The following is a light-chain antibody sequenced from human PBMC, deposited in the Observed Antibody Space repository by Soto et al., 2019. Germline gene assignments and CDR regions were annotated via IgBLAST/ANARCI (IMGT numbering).Light chain of an antibody. Sequence: QSALTQPASVSGSPGQSITISCTGTSSDVGNYNLVSWYQQHPGKAPKLMIYEGSKRPSGVSNRFSGSKSGNTASLTISGLQAEDEADYYCSSYVGSSTLLFGGGTKPTVL. CDR3: SSYVGSSTLL. J-gene: IGLJ2*01. CDR1: SSDVGNYNL. V-gene: IGLV2-23*01. CDR2: EGS.